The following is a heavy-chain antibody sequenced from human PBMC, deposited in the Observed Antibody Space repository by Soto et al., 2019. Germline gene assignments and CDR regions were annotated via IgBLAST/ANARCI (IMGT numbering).Heavy chain of an antibody. V-gene: IGHV4-34*01. Sequence: PSETLSLTCAVHGGPFSDYYWSWIRQPPGKGLEWIGEINQSGSTDYNPSLKSRVTISVDTSKNQFSLKLSSVTAADTALYYCARAVPGYCSSTSCYTYYYYYMDVWGKGTTVTVSS. J-gene: IGHJ6*03. D-gene: IGHD2-2*02. CDR2: INQSGST. CDR1: GGPFSDYY. CDR3: ARAVPGYCSSTSCYTYYYYYMDV.